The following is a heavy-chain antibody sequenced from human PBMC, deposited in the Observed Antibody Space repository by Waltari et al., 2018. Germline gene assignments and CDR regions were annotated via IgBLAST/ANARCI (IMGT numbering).Heavy chain of an antibody. CDR3: AKDNYYDSSGNFDY. J-gene: IGHJ4*02. D-gene: IGHD3-22*01. V-gene: IGHV3-9*01. CDR2: SSWNSGSI. Sequence: EVQLVESGGGLVQPGRSLRLSCAASGFTFDDYAMHWVRQAPGKGLEWVSGSSWNSGSIGDADSVNGRFTISRDNAKNSLYLQMNSLRAEDTALYYCAKDNYYDSSGNFDYWGQGTLVTVSS. CDR1: GFTFDDYA.